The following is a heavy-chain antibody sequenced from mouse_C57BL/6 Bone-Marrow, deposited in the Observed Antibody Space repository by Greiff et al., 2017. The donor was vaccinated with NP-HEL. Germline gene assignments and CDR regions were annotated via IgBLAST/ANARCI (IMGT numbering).Heavy chain of an antibody. D-gene: IGHD1-1*01. CDR2: INPGSGGT. CDR3: ARCDYYGSSYYYAMDY. J-gene: IGHJ4*01. Sequence: VQLQQSGAELVRPGTSVKVSCKASGYAFTNYLIEWVKQRPGQGLEWIGVINPGSGGTNYNEKFKGKATLTADKSSSTAYMQLSSLTSEDSAVYFCARCDYYGSSYYYAMDYWGQGTSVTVSS. V-gene: IGHV1-54*01. CDR1: GYAFTNYL.